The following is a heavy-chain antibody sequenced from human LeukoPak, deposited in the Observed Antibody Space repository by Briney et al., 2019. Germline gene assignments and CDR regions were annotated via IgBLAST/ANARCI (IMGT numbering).Heavy chain of an antibody. CDR1: AGSIISLNYY. Sequence: SETLSLTCSVSAGSIISLNYYWGWIRQPPGKGLEWIGSVYYSGSTYYNPSLKSRVTISVDTSKNQFSLKLSSVTAADTAVYYCARDIRYFDLWGRGTLVTVSS. D-gene: IGHD1-14*01. J-gene: IGHJ2*01. V-gene: IGHV4-39*07. CDR2: VYYSGST. CDR3: ARDIRYFDL.